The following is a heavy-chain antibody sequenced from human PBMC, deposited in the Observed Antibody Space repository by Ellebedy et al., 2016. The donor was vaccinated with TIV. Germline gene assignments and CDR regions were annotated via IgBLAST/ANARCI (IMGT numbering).Heavy chain of an antibody. CDR3: AKGRGGGSDSSAPRYYFDY. CDR2: INSGGVKT. V-gene: IGHV3-23*01. CDR1: GFTFSGYA. Sequence: GESLKISCAASGFTFSGYAMSWVRQAPGKGLEWVSGINSGGVKTYYADSVKGRFTISRDNSKNMLHLQMNSLRAEDTAVYYCAKGRGGGSDSSAPRYYFDYWGLGTLVTVSS. D-gene: IGHD3-22*01. J-gene: IGHJ4*02.